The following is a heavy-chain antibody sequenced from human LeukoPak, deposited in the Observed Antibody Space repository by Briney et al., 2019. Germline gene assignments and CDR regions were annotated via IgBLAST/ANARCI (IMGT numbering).Heavy chain of an antibody. J-gene: IGHJ3*02. CDR2: INPNSGGR. V-gene: IGHV1-2*02. D-gene: IGHD3-22*01. CDR1: GYTFTGYY. Sequence: ASVKVSCKASGYTFTGYYMHWVRQAPGQGLEWMGWINPNSGGRRYAQNFQGRVTMTRDTSISTAYMELSSLRSDDTAVYYCVRNYYDRSGDAFDIWGQGTMVTVSS. CDR3: VRNYYDRSGDAFDI.